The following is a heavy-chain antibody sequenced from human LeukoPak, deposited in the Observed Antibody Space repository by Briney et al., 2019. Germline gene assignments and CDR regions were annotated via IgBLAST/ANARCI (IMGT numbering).Heavy chain of an antibody. J-gene: IGHJ6*02. D-gene: IGHD3-3*01. CDR1: GFTFSSYA. V-gene: IGHV3-30-3*01. CDR3: ARELYYDFWSGSNYYYGMDV. CDR2: ISYDGSNK. Sequence: GGSLRLSCAASGFTFSSYAMHWVRQAPGKGLEWVAVISYDGSNKYYADSVKGRFTISRDNSKNTLYLQMNSLGAEDTAVYYCARELYYDFWSGSNYYYGMDVWGQGTTVTVSS.